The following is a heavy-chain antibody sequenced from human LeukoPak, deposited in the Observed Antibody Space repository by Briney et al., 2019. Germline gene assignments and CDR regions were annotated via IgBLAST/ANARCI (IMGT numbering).Heavy chain of an antibody. D-gene: IGHD6-13*01. CDR3: AKGSAAAGSRLFDP. Sequence: GGSLRLSCAASGFTFRSCAMDWVRQAPGKGLEWVAFISYDGSDKYYADSVKGRFTISRDNSKNTLYLQMNSLRAEDTAVYYCAKGSAAAGSRLFDPWGQGTLVTVSS. J-gene: IGHJ5*02. V-gene: IGHV3-30*18. CDR1: GFTFRSCA. CDR2: ISYDGSDK.